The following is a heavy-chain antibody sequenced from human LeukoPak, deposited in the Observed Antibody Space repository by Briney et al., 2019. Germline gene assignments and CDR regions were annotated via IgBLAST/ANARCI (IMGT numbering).Heavy chain of an antibody. CDR2: ISTKANSYTI. V-gene: IGHV3-72*01. J-gene: IGHJ4*02. D-gene: IGHD2-21*02. CDR3: ASDYCGGDCSHI. Sequence: PGGSLRLSCAASGFTFSDLHMDWVRQAPGKGLEWVGRISTKANSYTIQYAASVKGRFTISRDDSKNSLYLQMNSLKSEDTAVYYCASDYCGGDCSHIWGQGTLVTVSS. CDR1: GFTFSDLH.